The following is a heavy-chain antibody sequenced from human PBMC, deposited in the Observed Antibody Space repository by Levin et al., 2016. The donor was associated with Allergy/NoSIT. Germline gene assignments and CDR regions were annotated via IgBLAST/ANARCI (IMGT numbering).Heavy chain of an antibody. D-gene: IGHD6-19*01. J-gene: IGHJ4*02. V-gene: IGHV3-23*01. CDR2: ISGSGGST. Sequence: WIRQPPGKGLEWVSAISGSGGSTYYADSVKGRFTISRDNSKNTLYLQMNSLRAEDTAVYYCAKHPIAVAANFDYWGQGTLVTVSS. CDR3: AKHPIAVAANFDY.